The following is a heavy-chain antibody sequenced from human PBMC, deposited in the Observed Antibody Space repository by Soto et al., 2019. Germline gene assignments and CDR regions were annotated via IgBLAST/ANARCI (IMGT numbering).Heavy chain of an antibody. D-gene: IGHD3-22*01. Sequence: ASVKVSCTASGGTFSSYAISWVRQAPGQGLEWMGGIIPIFGTANYAQKFQGRVTITADESTTTAYMELSSLRSEDTAVYYCARDLKRYYDSSGYGYYYYGMDVWGQGTTVTVSS. V-gene: IGHV1-69*13. CDR3: ARDLKRYYDSSGYGYYYYGMDV. CDR1: GGTFSSYA. CDR2: IIPIFGTA. J-gene: IGHJ6*02.